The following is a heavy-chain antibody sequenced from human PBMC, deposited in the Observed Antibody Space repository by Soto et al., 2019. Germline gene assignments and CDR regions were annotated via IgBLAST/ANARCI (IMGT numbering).Heavy chain of an antibody. V-gene: IGHV1-2*02. CDR3: ARGNVLRYFDWLSYYFDY. D-gene: IGHD3-9*01. Sequence: ASVKVSCKASGYTFTVYYMHWVRQAPGQWLEWMGWINPNSGGTSYAQKFQGRVTMTRDTSISTAYMELSRLRSDDTAVYYCARGNVLRYFDWLSYYFDYWGQGTLVTVSS. CDR1: GYTFTVYY. J-gene: IGHJ4*02. CDR2: INPNSGGT.